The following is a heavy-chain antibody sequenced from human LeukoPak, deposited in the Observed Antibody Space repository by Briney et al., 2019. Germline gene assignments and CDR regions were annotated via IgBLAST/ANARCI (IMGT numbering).Heavy chain of an antibody. D-gene: IGHD3-10*01. CDR2: IIPILGIA. Sequence: SVKVSCKASGGTFSSYAISWVRQAPGQGLEWMGRIIPILGIANYAQKFQGRVTITADKSTSTAYMELSSLRSEDTAVYYCARDPSFYYGSGRSFPLFDYWGQGTLVTVSS. V-gene: IGHV1-69*04. CDR3: ARDPSFYYGSGRSFPLFDY. CDR1: GGTFSSYA. J-gene: IGHJ4*02.